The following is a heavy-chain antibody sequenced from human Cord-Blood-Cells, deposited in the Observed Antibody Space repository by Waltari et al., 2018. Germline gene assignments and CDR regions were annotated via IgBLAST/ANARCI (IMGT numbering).Heavy chain of an antibody. CDR3: ARLTMVRGVINWFDP. CDR2: IYYSGST. V-gene: IGHV4-31*03. Sequence: QVQLQESGPGLVKPSQTLSLTCTFSGGSISSGGYYWSWIRQHPGKGLEWIGYIYYSGSTYYNPSLKSRVTISVDTSKNQFSLKLSSVTAADTAVYYCARLTMVRGVINWFDPWGQGTLVTVSS. D-gene: IGHD3-10*01. J-gene: IGHJ5*02. CDR1: GGSISSGGYY.